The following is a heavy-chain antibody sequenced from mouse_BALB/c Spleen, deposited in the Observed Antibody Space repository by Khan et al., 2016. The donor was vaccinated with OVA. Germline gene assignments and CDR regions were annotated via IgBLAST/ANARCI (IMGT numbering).Heavy chain of an antibody. CDR2: ISSGGDYT. D-gene: IGHD4-1*01. Sequence: EVELVESGGDLVKPGGSLTLSCAASGFTFSSYSMSWVRQTPDKRLEWVATISSGGDYTYYPDSVKGRFTISRDNATNTLYLQMSSLKSADTARYYCASHLTGSFAYGGQGTLVTVSA. V-gene: IGHV5-6*01. CDR3: ASHLTGSFAY. CDR1: GFTFSSYS. J-gene: IGHJ3*01.